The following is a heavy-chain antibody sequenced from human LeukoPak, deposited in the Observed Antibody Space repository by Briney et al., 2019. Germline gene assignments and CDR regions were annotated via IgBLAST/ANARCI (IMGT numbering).Heavy chain of an antibody. Sequence: SETLSLTCAVYGGSFSGYYWSWIRQPPGKGLEWIGEINHSGSTNYNPSPKSRVTISVATPKNQFSLKLSSVTAADTAVYYCARGDYDSSGYPHLFDYWGQGTLVTVSS. CDR2: INHSGST. J-gene: IGHJ4*02. D-gene: IGHD3-22*01. CDR1: GGSFSGYY. V-gene: IGHV4-34*01. CDR3: ARGDYDSSGYPHLFDY.